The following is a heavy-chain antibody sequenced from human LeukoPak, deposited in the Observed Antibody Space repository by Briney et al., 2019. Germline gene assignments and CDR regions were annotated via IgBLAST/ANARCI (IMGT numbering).Heavy chain of an antibody. D-gene: IGHD3-10*01. CDR1: GYTFTSYA. V-gene: IGHV1-18*04. Sequence: ASVTVSCKASGYTFTSYAITWVRQAPGQGLEWMGWISGHNGNTDYAQKLQGRVTMTTDTSTSTAYMDLRSLRSDDTAVYYCARGFYGSGSYCFDYWGQGTLVTVSS. CDR2: ISGHNGNT. J-gene: IGHJ4*02. CDR3: ARGFYGSGSYCFDY.